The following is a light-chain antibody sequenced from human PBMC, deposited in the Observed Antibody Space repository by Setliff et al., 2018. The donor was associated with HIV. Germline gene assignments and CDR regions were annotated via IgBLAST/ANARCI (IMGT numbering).Light chain of an antibody. CDR1: SSDVGGYNY. CDR3: SSYTISSTQV. J-gene: IGLJ1*01. Sequence: QSVLTQPASVSGSPGQSITISCTGTSSDVGGYNYVSWYQQHPGKAPKLMIYDVTYRPSGVSNRFSGSKSGNTASLTISGLQAEDEADYYCSSYTISSTQVFGTGTKVTVL. V-gene: IGLV2-14*03. CDR2: DVT.